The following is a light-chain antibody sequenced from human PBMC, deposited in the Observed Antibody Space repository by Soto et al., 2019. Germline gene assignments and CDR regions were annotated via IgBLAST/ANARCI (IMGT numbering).Light chain of an antibody. CDR2: DAS. CDR3: QQRSNWPQIT. V-gene: IGKV3-11*01. J-gene: IGKJ4*01. Sequence: EIVLTQSPATLYLSPGERATLSCRASQSVSKYLAWYQQKPGQAPRLLIHDASNRATGIPARFSGSGSGTDFTLTISSLEPEDFGVYDCQQRSNWPQITFGGGTKVEIK. CDR1: QSVSKY.